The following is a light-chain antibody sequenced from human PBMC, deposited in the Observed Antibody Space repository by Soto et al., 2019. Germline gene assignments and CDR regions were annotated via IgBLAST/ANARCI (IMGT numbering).Light chain of an antibody. Sequence: DIQMTQSPSTLSASVGDGATITCRASQRISTWLAWYQQKPGKVPKLLISDASTLASGVPSRFRGSGFGTELTITINSMKSDDFAAYYCQHYDRSPGTFGHGTKVDIK. CDR2: DAS. V-gene: IGKV1-5*01. CDR3: QHYDRSPGT. J-gene: IGKJ1*01. CDR1: QRISTW.